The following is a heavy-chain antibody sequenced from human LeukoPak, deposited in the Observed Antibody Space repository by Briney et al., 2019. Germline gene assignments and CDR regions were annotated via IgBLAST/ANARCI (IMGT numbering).Heavy chain of an antibody. CDR2: ISGSGGST. CDR3: AKGSRVTYSSGWLPLPFDY. D-gene: IGHD6-19*01. J-gene: IGHJ4*02. Sequence: GRSLRLSCAASGFTFGSYAMSWVRQAPGPGLEWVSAISGSGGSTYYADSVKGRFTIPRDNSKNTLYLQMNSLRAEDTAVYYCAKGSRVTYSSGWLPLPFDYWGQGTLVTVSS. V-gene: IGHV3-23*01. CDR1: GFTFGSYA.